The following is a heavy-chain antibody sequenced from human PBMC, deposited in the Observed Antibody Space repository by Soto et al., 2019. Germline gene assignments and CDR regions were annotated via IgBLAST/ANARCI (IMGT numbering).Heavy chain of an antibody. J-gene: IGHJ6*02. Sequence: PGGSLRLSCAASGFTFDAYVMHWVRQAPGKGLEWVSGLSWTSGSIGYADSVTGRFTISRDNAKNSLYLQMNSLRAEDTALYYCAKDINLAHDYYGMDVWGQGTTVTGSS. CDR3: AKDINLAHDYYGMDV. CDR1: GFTFDAYV. V-gene: IGHV3-9*01. CDR2: LSWTSGSI.